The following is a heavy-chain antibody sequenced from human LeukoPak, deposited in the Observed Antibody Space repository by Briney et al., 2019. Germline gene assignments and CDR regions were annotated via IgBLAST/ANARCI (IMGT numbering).Heavy chain of an antibody. CDR1: GYTYTKSW. CDR3: ARQGFITTSCHTIDY. D-gene: IGHD2-2*02. Sequence: GGSLEISCKGSGYTYTKSWIAWVRQVPGKGLELMGIIYPVDSETRYSTSFEGPVTISVDKSISSAYLQWSSLKASDTAMYYCARQGFITTSCHTIDYWGQGTLVTASS. CDR2: IYPVDSET. V-gene: IGHV5-51*01. J-gene: IGHJ4*02.